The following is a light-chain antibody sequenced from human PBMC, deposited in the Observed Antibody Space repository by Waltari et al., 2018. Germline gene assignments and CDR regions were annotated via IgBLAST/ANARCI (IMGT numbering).Light chain of an antibody. V-gene: IGKV1-39*01. Sequence: DIQMIQSPSYLSASLGDRLTITCRASHNINIFLNWYQQKPGEGPKLLIYKASNMEVGVPSRFSGSGSGTEFSLSISSLQPDDFATYFCQQAYSVPYTFGQGTNL. CDR2: KAS. CDR1: HNINIF. CDR3: QQAYSVPYT. J-gene: IGKJ2*01.